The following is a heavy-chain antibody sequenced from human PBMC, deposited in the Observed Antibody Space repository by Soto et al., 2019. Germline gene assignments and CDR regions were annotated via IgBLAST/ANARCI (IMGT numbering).Heavy chain of an antibody. J-gene: IGHJ2*01. D-gene: IGHD6-13*01. V-gene: IGHV5-10-1*01. CDR1: GHSFTSYW. Sequence: PGESLKVSGKGSGHSFTSYWISWVRQMPGKGLEWMGRIDPSDSYTNYSPSFQGHVTISADKSISTAYLQWSSLKASDTAMYYCARHNSPYWYFDLWGRGTLVTVSS. CDR2: IDPSDSYT. CDR3: ARHNSPYWYFDL.